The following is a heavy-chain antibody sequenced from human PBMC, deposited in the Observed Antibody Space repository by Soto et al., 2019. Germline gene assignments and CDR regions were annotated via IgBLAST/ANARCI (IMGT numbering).Heavy chain of an antibody. D-gene: IGHD5-18*01. CDR3: ARDPYSYGPIDY. CDR2: ISSSNSTI. V-gene: IGHV3-48*01. Sequence: GVLRLSCAASGFTFSSYSMNWVRQAPGKGLEWVSYISSSNSTIYYADSVKGRFTISRDNAKNSLYLQMNSLRAEDTAVYYCARDPYSYGPIDYWGQGTLVTVSS. CDR1: GFTFSSYS. J-gene: IGHJ4*02.